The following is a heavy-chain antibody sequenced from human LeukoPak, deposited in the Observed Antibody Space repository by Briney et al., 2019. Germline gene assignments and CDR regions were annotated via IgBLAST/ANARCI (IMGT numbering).Heavy chain of an antibody. V-gene: IGHV3-7*01. CDR1: GFTFSFYW. CDR2: MNQDGSEK. Sequence: GGSLRLPCAASGFTFSFYWMNWVRQAPGKGLEWVANMNQDGSEKYYVDSVKGRFTISRDNAKNSLYLQMNSLRAEDTAVYYCASREYWGQGTLVTVSS. D-gene: IGHD5-24*01. CDR3: ASREY. J-gene: IGHJ4*02.